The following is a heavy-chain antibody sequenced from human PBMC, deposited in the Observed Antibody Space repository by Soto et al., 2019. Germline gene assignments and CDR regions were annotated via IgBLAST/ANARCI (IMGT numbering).Heavy chain of an antibody. V-gene: IGHV4-34*01. CDR2: INHSGST. CDR1: GGSFSGYY. Sequence: PSETLSLTCAVYGGSFSGYYWSWIRQPPGKGLEWIGEINHSGSTNYNPSLKSRVTISVDTSKNQFSLKLSSVTAADTAVYYCARGRYIWGSYLSFDYWGQGTLVTVSS. J-gene: IGHJ4*02. CDR3: ARGRYIWGSYLSFDY. D-gene: IGHD3-16*01.